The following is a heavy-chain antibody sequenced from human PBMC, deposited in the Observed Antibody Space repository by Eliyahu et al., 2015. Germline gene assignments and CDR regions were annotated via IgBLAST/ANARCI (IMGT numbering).Heavy chain of an antibody. CDR1: GDSXSSYY. CDR3: ARREGYWGYFDS. J-gene: IGHJ4*02. D-gene: IGHD3-16*01. CDR2: IYYXGST. Sequence: QVQLQESGPGLVKPSETLSLTCTVSGDSXSSYYWSWIRQPPGKGLEWIGYIYYXGSTNYNPSLKSRVTISLDTSKNQFSLRLSSVTAADTAVYFCARREGYWGYFDSWGQGNLVTVSS. V-gene: IGHV4-59*01.